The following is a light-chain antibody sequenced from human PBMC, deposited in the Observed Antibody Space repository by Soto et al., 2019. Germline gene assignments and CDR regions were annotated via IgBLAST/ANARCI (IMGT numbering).Light chain of an antibody. V-gene: IGKV3-15*01. CDR2: DTS. CDR1: QSVSSN. J-gene: IGKJ4*01. CDR3: QPYNNWPLT. Sequence: EILMTQSPATLSVSPGERATLSCRASQSVSSNVAWYQQKPGQTPRLLIYDTSTRATGVPTRFSGSRSGAEFTLTINSLQSEDFAVYYCQPYNNWPLTFGGGTKVDI.